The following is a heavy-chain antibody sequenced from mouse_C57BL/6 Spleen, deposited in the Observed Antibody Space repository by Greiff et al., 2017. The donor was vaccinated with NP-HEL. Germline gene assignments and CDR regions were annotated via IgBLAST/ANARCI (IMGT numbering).Heavy chain of an antibody. J-gene: IGHJ3*01. Sequence: EVKVVESGGGLVKPGGSLKLSCAASGFTFSDYGMHWVRQAPEKGLEWVAYISSGSSTIYYADTVKGRFTISRDNAKNTLFLQMTSLRSEDTAMYYCARPAQATRFAYWGQGTLVTVSA. CDR3: ARPAQATRFAY. CDR1: GFTFSDYG. CDR2: ISSGSSTI. V-gene: IGHV5-17*01. D-gene: IGHD3-2*02.